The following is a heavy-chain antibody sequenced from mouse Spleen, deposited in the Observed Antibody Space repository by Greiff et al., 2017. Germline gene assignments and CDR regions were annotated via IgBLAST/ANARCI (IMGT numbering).Heavy chain of an antibody. Sequence: EVQRVESGGDLVKPGGSLKLSCAASGFTFSSYGMSWVRQTPDKRLEWVATISSGGSYTYYPDSVKGRFTISRDNAKNTLYLQMSSLKSEDTAMYYCARQAAYYSNPWFAYWGQGTLVTVSA. CDR3: ARQAAYYSNPWFAY. V-gene: IGHV5-6*01. CDR2: ISSGGSYT. D-gene: IGHD2-5*01. CDR1: GFTFSSYG. J-gene: IGHJ3*01.